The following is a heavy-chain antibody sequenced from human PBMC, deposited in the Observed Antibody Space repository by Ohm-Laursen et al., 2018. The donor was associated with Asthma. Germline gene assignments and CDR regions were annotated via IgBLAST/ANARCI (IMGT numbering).Heavy chain of an antibody. CDR1: GFTFSSYW. CDR3: ARAGVTFWRNVNWFDP. CDR2: INPDGGSI. V-gene: IGHV3-74*01. J-gene: IGHJ5*02. Sequence: SLRLSCSASGFTFSSYWMHWVRQAPGKGLVWVSRINPDGGSIAYADSLKGRFTISRDNAKNTLYLEMNTLRAEDTAVYYCARAGVTFWRNVNWFDPWGQGTLVTVSS. D-gene: IGHD3-3*01.